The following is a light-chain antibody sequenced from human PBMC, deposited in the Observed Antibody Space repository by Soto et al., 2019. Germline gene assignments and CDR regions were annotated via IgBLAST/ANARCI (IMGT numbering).Light chain of an antibody. V-gene: IGKV1-9*01. Sequence: DIQLTQSPSFLSASVGDRVTITCRASQDISSYLAWYQQKPGKAPKLLIYAASTLQSGVPSRFSGSGSGTEFTLTISSLQPEDFATYYCQQLNSYPITFGGGTKVEIK. J-gene: IGKJ4*01. CDR2: AAS. CDR1: QDISSY. CDR3: QQLNSYPIT.